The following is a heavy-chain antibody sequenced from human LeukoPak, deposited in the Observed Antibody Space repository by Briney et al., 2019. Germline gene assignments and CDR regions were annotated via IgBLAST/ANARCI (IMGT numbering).Heavy chain of an antibody. D-gene: IGHD4-17*01. Sequence: GRSLRLSCAASGFTFSSYGMHWVRQAPGKGLEWVAVIWYDGSNKYYADSVKGRFTISRDNSKNTLYLQMNSLRAEDTAVYYCAREVSGGDHFDYWGQGTLVTVSS. CDR1: GFTFSSYG. J-gene: IGHJ4*02. V-gene: IGHV3-33*01. CDR2: IWYDGSNK. CDR3: AREVSGGDHFDY.